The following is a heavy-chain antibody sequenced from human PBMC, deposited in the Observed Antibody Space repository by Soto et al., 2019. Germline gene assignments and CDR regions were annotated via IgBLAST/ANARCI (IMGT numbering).Heavy chain of an antibody. Sequence: QITLKESGPTLVKPTQTLTLTCTFSGFSLSTSGVGVGWIRQPPGKALEWLALIYWDDDKRYSPSLKSRLTIITDISTNQVVLTMANMDPVDTPIYYSAHRDGYNYDVDFWGQGTVVTVSS. CDR2: IYWDDDK. D-gene: IGHD3-22*01. CDR1: GFSLSTSGVG. V-gene: IGHV2-5*02. J-gene: IGHJ3*01. CDR3: AHRDGYNYDVDF.